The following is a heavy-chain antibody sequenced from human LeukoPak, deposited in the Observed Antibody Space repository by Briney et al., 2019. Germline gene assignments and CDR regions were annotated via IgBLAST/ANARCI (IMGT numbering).Heavy chain of an antibody. V-gene: IGHV3-30*04. CDR1: GFTFSSYA. D-gene: IGHD3-10*01. CDR2: ISYDGSNK. CDR3: ATHGSGSYRYYFDY. Sequence: TGRSLRLSCAASGFTFSSYAMHWVRQAPGKGLEWVAVISYDGSNKYYADSVKGRFTISRDNSKNTLYLQMNSLRAEDTAVYYCATHGSGSYRYYFDYWGQGTLVTVSS. J-gene: IGHJ4*02.